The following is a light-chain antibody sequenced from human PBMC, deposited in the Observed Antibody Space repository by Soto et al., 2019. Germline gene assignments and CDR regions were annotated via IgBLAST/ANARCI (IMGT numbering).Light chain of an antibody. CDR2: DVS. CDR3: CSYAGSFRV. J-gene: IGLJ1*01. V-gene: IGLV2-11*01. CDR1: SSDVGGYNY. Sequence: QSVLTQPRSVSGSPGQPVTISCTGTSSDVGGYNYVSWYQQHPGKAPKLMIYDVSKRPSGVPDRFSGSKSGNTASLTISGLQAEDEADYYCCSYAGSFRVFGTGTKVTVL.